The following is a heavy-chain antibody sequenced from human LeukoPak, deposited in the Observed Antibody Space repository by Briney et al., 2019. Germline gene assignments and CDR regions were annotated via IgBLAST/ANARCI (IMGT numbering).Heavy chain of an antibody. J-gene: IGHJ4*02. CDR2: INSDGGDT. Sequence: GGSLRLPCAASGFIFSNYWMHWVRQAPGKGLVWVSRINSDGGDTNYADSVKGRFTISRDNAKNTLYLQMNSLRAEDTAVYYCAREPPPTYCGGDCFPDYWGQGTLVTVSS. CDR1: GFIFSNYW. D-gene: IGHD2-21*02. V-gene: IGHV3-74*01. CDR3: AREPPPTYCGGDCFPDY.